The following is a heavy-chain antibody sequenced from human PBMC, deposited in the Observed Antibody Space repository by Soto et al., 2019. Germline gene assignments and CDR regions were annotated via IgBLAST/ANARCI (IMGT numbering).Heavy chain of an antibody. D-gene: IGHD2-15*01. CDR2: TSNDGRGK. V-gene: IGHV3-30*04. CDR3: ARDQCFGGGRSCYYFDF. Sequence: QVQLVESGEGVVQPGRSLRLSCAASGFTFTSYDINWVRQAPGKGLEWVAVTSNDGRGKYYADSVKGRFTISRDNSKNTLYLQMNSLRSDDTAVYYCARDQCFGGGRSCYYFDFWGQGTLVTVSS. CDR1: GFTFTSYD. J-gene: IGHJ4*02.